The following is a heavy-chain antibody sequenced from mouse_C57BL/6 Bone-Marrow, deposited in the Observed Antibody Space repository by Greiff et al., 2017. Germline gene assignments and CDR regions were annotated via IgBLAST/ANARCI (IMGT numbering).Heavy chain of an antibody. V-gene: IGHV5-4*01. CDR3: ARDRGLRNYFDY. J-gene: IGHJ2*01. D-gene: IGHD2-4*01. CDR1: GFTFSSYA. CDR2: ISDGGSYT. Sequence: EVKLMESGGGLVKPGGSLKLSCAASGFTFSSYALSWVRQTPEKRLEWVATISDGGSYTYYPDNVKGRFTISRDNAKNNLYLQMSHLKSEDTAMYYCARDRGLRNYFDYWGQGTTLTVS.